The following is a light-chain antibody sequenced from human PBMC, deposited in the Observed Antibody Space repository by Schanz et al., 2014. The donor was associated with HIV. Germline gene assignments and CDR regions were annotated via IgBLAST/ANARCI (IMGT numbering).Light chain of an antibody. J-gene: IGLJ2*01. CDR2: NTY. V-gene: IGLV1-44*01. CDR1: SSNIRTNA. Sequence: QSVLTQPPSASGTPGQRVTISCSVSSSNIRTNAVHWYQQLPGTAPKLLIYNTYHRPSGVPDRFSGSQSDSSASLAISGLQSEDEADYHCAAWDDGLKGHVFGGGTKLTVL. CDR3: AAWDDGLKGHV.